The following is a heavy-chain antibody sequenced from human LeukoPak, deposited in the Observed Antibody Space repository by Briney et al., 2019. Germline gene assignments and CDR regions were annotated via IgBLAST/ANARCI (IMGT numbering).Heavy chain of an antibody. CDR2: ISGSGGNT. V-gene: IGHV3-23*01. J-gene: IGHJ4*02. D-gene: IGHD3-3*01. Sequence: GGPLRLSCAASGFTFSNYAMSWVRRAPGKGLEWVADISGSGGNTYCADSVKGRFTISRDNSKNTLYLEMNNLRAEDTAVYYCAKARISSGVGYYSDWGQGTLVIVSS. CDR3: AKARISSGVGYYSD. CDR1: GFTFSNYA.